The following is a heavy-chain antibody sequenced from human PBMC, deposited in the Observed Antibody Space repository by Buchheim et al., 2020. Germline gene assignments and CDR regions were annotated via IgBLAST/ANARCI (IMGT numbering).Heavy chain of an antibody. CDR2: ISADGSST. Sequence: EVQLVESGGGLVQPGGSLRLSCAASGFTFSSYWMHWVRQVPGRGLVWVSRISADGSSTSYADSVKGRFTISRDNAKSTLYLQMNSLRAEDTAVYYCVKGIASRGGPMDVWGKGTT. V-gene: IGHV3-74*01. CDR1: GFTFSSYW. CDR3: VKGIASRGGPMDV. D-gene: IGHD6-6*01. J-gene: IGHJ6*03.